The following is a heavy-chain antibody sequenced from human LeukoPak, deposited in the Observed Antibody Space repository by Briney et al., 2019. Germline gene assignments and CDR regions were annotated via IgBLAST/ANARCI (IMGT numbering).Heavy chain of an antibody. CDR1: GGSISPDY. V-gene: IGHV4-59*01. J-gene: IGHJ2*01. CDR2: VYYTGTT. Sequence: SETLSLTCTVSGGSISPDYWVWIRQPPGKGLEWIAYVYYTGTTNFNPSLKSRFSISVDTSRNQLSLRLTSVTAADTAVYYCARLRRVTVATYNYYYLDLWGRGTLVTVSS. D-gene: IGHD6-19*01. CDR3: ARLRRVTVATYNYYYLDL.